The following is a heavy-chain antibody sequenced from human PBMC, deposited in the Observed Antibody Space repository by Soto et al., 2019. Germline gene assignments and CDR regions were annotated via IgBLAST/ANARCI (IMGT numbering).Heavy chain of an antibody. Sequence: ASVKVSCKVSGYTLTELSMHWVRQAPGKGLEWMGGFDPEDGETIYAQKFQGRVTMTEDTSTDTAYMELSSLRSEDTAVYYCATDHSKGSSWYGYYGMDVWGQGTTVTVSS. CDR3: ATDHSKGSSWYGYYGMDV. V-gene: IGHV1-24*01. CDR2: FDPEDGET. J-gene: IGHJ6*02. D-gene: IGHD6-13*01. CDR1: GYTLTELS.